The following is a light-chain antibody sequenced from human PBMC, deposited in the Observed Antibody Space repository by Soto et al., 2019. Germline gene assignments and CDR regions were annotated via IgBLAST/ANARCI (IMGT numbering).Light chain of an antibody. CDR2: GAS. J-gene: IGKJ2*01. Sequence: EIVLTQSPGTLSLTPGERATLSCRASQNIRSNYLAWYQQKPGQAPRLLIFGASSRATGIPDTFAGSGSGTAFTLTISSLEAEDSAVYYCQQYGNSPVTFGQGTKLEIK. V-gene: IGKV3-20*01. CDR3: QQYGNSPVT. CDR1: QNIRSNY.